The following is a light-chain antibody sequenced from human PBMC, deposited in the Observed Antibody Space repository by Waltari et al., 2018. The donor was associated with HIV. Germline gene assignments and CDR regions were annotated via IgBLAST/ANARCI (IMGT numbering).Light chain of an antibody. Sequence: EIVMTQPPATLSVSPGERATLPCRARTSVSSNLAWYQQKPGQAPRLLTYGASTTATGIPARFSGSGSGTEFTLTISSLQSEDFAVYYCQQYNNWPPGTFGQGTRLEIK. CDR1: TSVSSN. CDR2: GAS. V-gene: IGKV3-15*01. J-gene: IGKJ5*01. CDR3: QQYNNWPPGT.